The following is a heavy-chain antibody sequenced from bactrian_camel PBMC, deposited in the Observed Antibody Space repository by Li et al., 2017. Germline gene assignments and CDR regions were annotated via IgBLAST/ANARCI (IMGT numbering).Heavy chain of an antibody. D-gene: IGHD5*01. J-gene: IGHJ4*01. CDR1: GYSPNC. Sequence: HVQLVESGGGSVHAGGSLRLSCVASGYSPNCMGWFRQAPGKEREGVAAISRGTGSTYYADSVKGRFTISRDNAKNTVYLQLNSLKTGDMAMYYCAKSLGTDWPGSFADWGQGTQVTVS. V-gene: IGHV3S63*01. CDR2: ISRGTGST. CDR3: AKSLGTDWPGSFAD.